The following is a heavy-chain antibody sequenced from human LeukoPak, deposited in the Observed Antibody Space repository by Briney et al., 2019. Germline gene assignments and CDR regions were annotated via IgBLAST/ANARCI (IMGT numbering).Heavy chain of an antibody. V-gene: IGHV3-11*06. CDR3: ARGPIYSSGPFDY. Sequence: GGSLRLSCAASGFTFSDYYMSWIRQAPGKGLEWVSYISSGSTYTNFADSVKGRFTISRDNAENSLYLQMNSLRAEDTAVYYCARGPIYSSGPFDYWGQGTLVTVSS. D-gene: IGHD6-19*01. J-gene: IGHJ4*02. CDR2: ISSGSTYT. CDR1: GFTFSDYY.